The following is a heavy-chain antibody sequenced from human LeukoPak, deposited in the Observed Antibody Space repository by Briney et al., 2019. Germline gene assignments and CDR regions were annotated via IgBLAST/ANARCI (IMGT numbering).Heavy chain of an antibody. V-gene: IGHV5-51*01. CDR2: IYPGDSDT. CDR3: ARQVYYGSGSYYNIYYYYMGV. Sequence: GESLKISCKGSGYSFTSYWIGWVRQMPGKGLEWMGIIYPGDSDTRYSPSFQGQVTISADKSISTAYLQWSSLKASDTAMYYCARQVYYGSGSYYNIYYYYMGVWGKGTTVTISS. CDR1: GYSFTSYW. J-gene: IGHJ6*03. D-gene: IGHD3-10*01.